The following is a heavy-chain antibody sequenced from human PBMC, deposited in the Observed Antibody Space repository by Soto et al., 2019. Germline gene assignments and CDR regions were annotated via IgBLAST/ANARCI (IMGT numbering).Heavy chain of an antibody. V-gene: IGHV1-69*13. CDR2: IIPIFGTA. CDR1: GGTFSSYA. Sequence: PVKVSCKASGGTFSSYAISWVRQAPGQGLEWMGGIIPIFGTANYAQKFQGRVTITADESTSTAYMELSSLRSEDTAVYYCARTITMVRGVPNWFDPWGQGTLVTVSS. CDR3: ARTITMVRGVPNWFDP. J-gene: IGHJ5*02. D-gene: IGHD3-10*01.